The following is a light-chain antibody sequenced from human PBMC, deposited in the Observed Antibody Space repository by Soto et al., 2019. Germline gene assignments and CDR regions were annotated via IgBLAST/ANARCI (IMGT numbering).Light chain of an antibody. J-gene: IGKJ4*01. Sequence: DIVMTQSPDSLAVSLGERATINCKSSQSVLYSSNNENYLAWYQQKPGQPPKLLIYWASTRESGVPDRFSGSGSWTDFTLTISSLQAEDVAVYYCQQYYSAPPLTFGGGTKVEIK. CDR2: WAS. V-gene: IGKV4-1*01. CDR1: QSVLYSSNNENY. CDR3: QQYYSAPPLT.